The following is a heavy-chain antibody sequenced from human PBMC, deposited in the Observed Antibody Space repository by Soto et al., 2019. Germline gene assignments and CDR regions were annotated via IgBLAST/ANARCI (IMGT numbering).Heavy chain of an antibody. CDR1: GFRFDLHA. D-gene: IGHD3-16*01. Sequence: GGSLRLSCAAPGFRFDLHALHWIRQAPGEGLEWVAVMSPNGENQYYADSVKGRFTISRDTSKSTLSLQMTSLRPEDTAVYYCATGAAFYYDTSRCWGQGTLVTVSS. CDR2: MSPNGENQ. CDR3: ATGAAFYYDTSRC. V-gene: IGHV3-30*04. J-gene: IGHJ4*02.